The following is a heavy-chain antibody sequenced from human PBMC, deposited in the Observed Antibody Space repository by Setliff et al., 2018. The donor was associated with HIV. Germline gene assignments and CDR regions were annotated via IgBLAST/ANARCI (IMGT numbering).Heavy chain of an antibody. CDR1: YATLSTADYY. V-gene: IGHV4-30-4*01. J-gene: IGHJ4*02. D-gene: IGHD2-2*01. CDR2: VSYTGTT. Sequence: TSETLSLTCTASYATLSTADYYWTWIRQPPGKGLEWIGSVSYTGTTRYSPSLRSRISISIDASKNKFSLQLSSVTAADTAVYYCARQSTTSRDFDSWGQGTLVTVSS. CDR3: ARQSTTSRDFDS.